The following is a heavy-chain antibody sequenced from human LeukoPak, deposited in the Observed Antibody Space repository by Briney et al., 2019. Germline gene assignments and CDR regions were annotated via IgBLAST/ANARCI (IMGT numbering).Heavy chain of an antibody. CDR1: GGSISSYY. Sequence: SETLSLTCTVSGGSISSYYWSWIRQPPGKGLEWIGYIYYSGSTNYNPSLKSRVTMSVDTSKNQFSLKLSSVTAADTAVYYCARERGTFWSGYYDAFDIWGQGTMVTVSS. J-gene: IGHJ3*02. D-gene: IGHD3-3*01. CDR2: IYYSGST. V-gene: IGHV4-59*12. CDR3: ARERGTFWSGYYDAFDI.